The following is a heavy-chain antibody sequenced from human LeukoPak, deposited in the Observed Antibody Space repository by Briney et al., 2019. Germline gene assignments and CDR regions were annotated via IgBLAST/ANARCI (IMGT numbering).Heavy chain of an antibody. Sequence: PSETLSLTCAVYGGSLSGSYWSWIRQPPGKGLEWIGEINHVGSTTYNPSLKSRVTISVDTSKNHFSLKLSSVTAADTAVFYCARGVPSYAYDGSGYYHSSAGYKRWGQGTLVTVSS. J-gene: IGHJ3*01. V-gene: IGHV4-34*01. CDR3: ARGVPSYAYDGSGYYHSSAGYKR. CDR1: GGSLSGSY. D-gene: IGHD3-22*01. CDR2: INHVGST.